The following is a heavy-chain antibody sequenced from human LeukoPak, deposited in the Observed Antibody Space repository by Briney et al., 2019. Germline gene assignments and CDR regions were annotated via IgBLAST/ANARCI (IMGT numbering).Heavy chain of an antibody. Sequence: GGSLRLSCTASGLLFGDYGMTWVRQAPGKGLEWVGFIRSKPYGGTADYAESVKGRFTISRDDSRTIAYLDMNGLKTEDSAVYHCTVQVIPSDKWFDPWGLGTPVSVSS. D-gene: IGHD2-21*01. V-gene: IGHV3-49*04. CDR2: IRSKPYGGTA. J-gene: IGHJ5*02. CDR3: TVQVIPSDKWFDP. CDR1: GLLFGDYG.